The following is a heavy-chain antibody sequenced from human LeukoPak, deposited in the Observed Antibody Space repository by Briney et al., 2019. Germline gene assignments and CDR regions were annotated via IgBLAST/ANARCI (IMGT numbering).Heavy chain of an antibody. J-gene: IGHJ6*03. CDR2: IYNSGST. D-gene: IGHD6-6*01. CDR1: GGSISSDIYY. CDR3: ARGGQLARFQGYYFYMDV. Sequence: SETLSLTCTVSGGSISSDIYYWSWIRQPAGKGLEWIGRIYNSGSTNYNPSLKSRVTISVDTSKSQFSLKLSSVTAADTAVYYCARGGQLARFQGYYFYMDVWGKGTTVTVSS. V-gene: IGHV4-61*02.